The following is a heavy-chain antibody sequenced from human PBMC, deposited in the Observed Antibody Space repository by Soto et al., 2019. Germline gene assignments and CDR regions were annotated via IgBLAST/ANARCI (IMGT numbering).Heavy chain of an antibody. D-gene: IGHD4-4*01. CDR2: IIPIIGII. CDR3: AGDPDSHYNDSHASSYP. V-gene: IGHV1-69*08. CDR1: GGTFSTYT. J-gene: IGHJ5*02. Sequence: QVQLVQSGAEVKKPGSSVKVSCNASGGTFSTYTITWVRQAPGQGLEWMRRIIPIIGIINYAQKFQGRVTISADKFTGTAYMELTGLRSDDTAVYYCAGDPDSHYNDSHASSYPWGQGTLVTVSS.